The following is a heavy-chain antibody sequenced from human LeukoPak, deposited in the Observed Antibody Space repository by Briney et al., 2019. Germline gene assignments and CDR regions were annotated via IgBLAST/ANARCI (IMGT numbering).Heavy chain of an antibody. V-gene: IGHV1-46*01. CDR1: GYTFTSYY. CDR3: ARNSGSGFDY. Sequence: ASVKVSCKASGYTFTSYYIVWVRQAAGQGLEWMGRIDPSGGSTSYAQKFQGRVTMTRGTSTSTVYMELSSLISEDTAVYYCARNSGSGFDYWGQGTLVTVFS. CDR2: IDPSGGST. D-gene: IGHD2-15*01. J-gene: IGHJ4*02.